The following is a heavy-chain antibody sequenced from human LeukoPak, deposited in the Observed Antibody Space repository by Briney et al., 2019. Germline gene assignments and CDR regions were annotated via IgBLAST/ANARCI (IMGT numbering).Heavy chain of an antibody. CDR2: IYSGGST. J-gene: IGHJ4*02. Sequence: PGGSLRLSCAASGFIFKTYAMHWVRQAPGKGLEWVSVIYSGGSTDYADSGKGRFTISRDNSKNTLYLQMNSLRAEDTAVYYCARDYPYSSSFGHDYWGQGTLVTVSS. V-gene: IGHV3-66*01. D-gene: IGHD6-6*01. CDR1: GFIFKTYA. CDR3: ARDYPYSSSFGHDY.